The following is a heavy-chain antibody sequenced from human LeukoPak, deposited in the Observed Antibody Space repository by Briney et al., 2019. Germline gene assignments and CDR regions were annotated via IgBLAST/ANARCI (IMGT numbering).Heavy chain of an antibody. D-gene: IGHD4-17*01. CDR3: AKDCGDYDSVGFDY. J-gene: IGHJ4*02. V-gene: IGHV3-30*02. Sequence: GGSLRLSCAASGFTFSSYGMHWVRRAPGKGLEWVAFIRYDGSNKYYADSVKGRFTISRDNSKNTLYLQMNSLRAEDTAVYYCAKDCGDYDSVGFDYWGQGTLVTVSS. CDR1: GFTFSSYG. CDR2: IRYDGSNK.